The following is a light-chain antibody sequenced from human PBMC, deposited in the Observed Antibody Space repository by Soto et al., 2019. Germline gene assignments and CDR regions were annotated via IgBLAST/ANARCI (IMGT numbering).Light chain of an antibody. Sequence: EIVLTQSPGTLSLSPGERATLSCRASQSVSSSYLAWYQQKPGQAPRLLIYGASSRATGIPDRFSGSVSGTDFTLTISRLEPEDCAVNYCQQYGSSPPGTFGQGTKLEIK. J-gene: IGKJ2*02. V-gene: IGKV3-20*01. CDR1: QSVSSSY. CDR2: GAS. CDR3: QQYGSSPPGT.